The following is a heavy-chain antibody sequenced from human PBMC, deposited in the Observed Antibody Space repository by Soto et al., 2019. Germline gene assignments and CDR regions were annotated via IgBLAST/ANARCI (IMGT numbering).Heavy chain of an antibody. J-gene: IGHJ4*02. CDR3: AIDVMSIVVVVAAMYY. V-gene: IGHV3-9*01. CDR2: ISWNSGSI. Sequence: TGGSLRLSCEASGFTFDDDAMHWVRQAPGKGLEWVSGISWNSGSIGYADSVKGRFTISRDNSKNTLYLQMNSLRAEDTAVYYCAIDVMSIVVVVAAMYYWGQGTLVTVSS. CDR1: GFTFDDDA. D-gene: IGHD2-15*01.